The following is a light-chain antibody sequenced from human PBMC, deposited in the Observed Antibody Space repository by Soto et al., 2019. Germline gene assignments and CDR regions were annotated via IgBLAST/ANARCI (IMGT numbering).Light chain of an antibody. Sequence: QFVLTQPPSASGSPGQSVTISCTGTSSDIGAYIYVSWYQQHPGKAPKLMISEVSRRPSGVPERFSGSKSGNTASLTVSGLQADDEAHYYCSSYAGSNNFVFGTGTKVTVL. J-gene: IGLJ1*01. CDR1: SSDIGAYIY. CDR2: EVS. CDR3: SSYAGSNNFV. V-gene: IGLV2-8*01.